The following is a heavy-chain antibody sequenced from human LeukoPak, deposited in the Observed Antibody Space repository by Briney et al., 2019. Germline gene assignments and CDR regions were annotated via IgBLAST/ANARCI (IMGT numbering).Heavy chain of an antibody. Sequence: PSETLSLTCTVSGGSISSYYWSWIRQPPGKGLEWLGYIYHSGSTYYNPSLKSRVTISVDRSKNQFSLKLSSVTAADTAVYYCASRDSSGYYPDAFDIWGQGTMVTVSS. V-gene: IGHV4-59*12. J-gene: IGHJ3*02. CDR1: GGSISSYY. CDR3: ASRDSSGYYPDAFDI. CDR2: IYHSGST. D-gene: IGHD3-22*01.